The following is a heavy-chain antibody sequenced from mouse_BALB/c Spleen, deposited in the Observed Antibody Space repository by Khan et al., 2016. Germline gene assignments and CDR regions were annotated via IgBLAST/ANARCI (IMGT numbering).Heavy chain of an antibody. CDR2: IYPGDGDT. CDR3: ESYYGSSYDYFDY. D-gene: IGHD1-1*01. J-gene: IGHJ2*01. V-gene: IGHV1-87*01. CDR1: GYTFTSYW. Sequence: QIQLVQSGAELARPGASVKLSCTASGYTFTSYWMQWVKQRPGQGLEWIGAIYPGDGDTRYTQKFKGKAKLTADKSSSTAHMQLSSLASEDSAVYYYESYYGSSYDYFDYWGQGTTLTVSS.